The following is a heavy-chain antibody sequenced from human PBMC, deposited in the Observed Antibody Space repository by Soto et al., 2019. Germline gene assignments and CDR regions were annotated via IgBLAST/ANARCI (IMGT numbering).Heavy chain of an antibody. V-gene: IGHV4-39*01. CDR1: GGSISSSSYY. J-gene: IGHJ6*02. D-gene: IGHD3-16*01. Sequence: SGTPSLTCTVPGGSISSSSYYWGWIRQPPGKGLEWIGSIYYSGSTYYNPSLKSRVTISVDTSKNQFSLKLSSVTAADTAVYYCARQGRRPTSSYYGIDVSRQATT. CDR2: IYYSGST. CDR3: ARQGRRPTSSYYGIDV.